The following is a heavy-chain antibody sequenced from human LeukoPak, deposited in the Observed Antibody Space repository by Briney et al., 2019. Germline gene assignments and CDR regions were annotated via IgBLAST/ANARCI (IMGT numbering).Heavy chain of an antibody. CDR2: IYTSGST. J-gene: IGHJ6*03. V-gene: IGHV4-4*07. Sequence: PSETLSLTCTVSGGSISSYYWSWIRQPAGKGLEWIGRIYTSGSTNYNPSLKSRVTMSVDTSKNQFSLKLSSVTAADTAVYYCARETSLRYFDWLLSPCYYYMDVWGKGTTVTISS. D-gene: IGHD3-9*01. CDR3: ARETSLRYFDWLLSPCYYYMDV. CDR1: GGSISSYY.